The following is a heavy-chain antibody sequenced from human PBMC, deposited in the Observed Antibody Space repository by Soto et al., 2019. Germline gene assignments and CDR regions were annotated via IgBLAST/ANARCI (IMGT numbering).Heavy chain of an antibody. Sequence: GGSLRLSCAASGFTFSSYWMTWVRQAPGKGLEWVANIKQDGSAQYYVDSVKGRFTISRDNAGNSLYLQMNSLGAEDTALYYCVRDQLYYYDIFGRPLNGFDIWGKGTMVTVS. J-gene: IGHJ3*02. D-gene: IGHD3-22*01. CDR1: GFTFSSYW. CDR2: IKQDGSAQ. V-gene: IGHV3-7*01. CDR3: VRDQLYYYDIFGRPLNGFDI.